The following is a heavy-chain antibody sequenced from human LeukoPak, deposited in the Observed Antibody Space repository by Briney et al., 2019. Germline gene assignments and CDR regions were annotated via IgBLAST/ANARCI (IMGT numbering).Heavy chain of an antibody. CDR1: GYTFTGYY. CDR2: INPNSGGT. CDR3: ARALGQLDSDWFDP. Sequence: ASVKVSCKASGYTFTGYYMHWVRQAPGQGLEWMGWINPNSGGTNYAQKFQGRVTMTRDTSISTAYMELSRLRSDDTAVYYCARALGQLDSDWFDPWGQGTLVTVSS. J-gene: IGHJ5*02. V-gene: IGHV1-2*02. D-gene: IGHD6-6*01.